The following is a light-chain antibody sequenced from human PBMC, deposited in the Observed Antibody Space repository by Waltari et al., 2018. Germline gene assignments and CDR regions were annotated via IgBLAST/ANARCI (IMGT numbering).Light chain of an antibody. J-gene: IGLJ2*01. CDR3: SSQSSDNVVL. CDR1: SSDFGGYNS. V-gene: IGLV2-14*03. CDR2: DVS. Sequence: SALTQPASVSGSPGQSITIPCTGTSSDFGGYNSVSWYQDHPGQAPKVIIYDVSDRPSGISERFSGSKSGNTASLTISGLQAEDEADYYCSSQSSDNVVLFGGGTKLTVL.